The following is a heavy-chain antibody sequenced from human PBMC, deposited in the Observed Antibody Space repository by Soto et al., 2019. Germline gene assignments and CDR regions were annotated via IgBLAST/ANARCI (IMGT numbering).Heavy chain of an antibody. CDR2: IYHTEST. J-gene: IGHJ4*02. V-gene: IGHV4-59*08. Sequence: SETLSLTCTVSGGSISSYYWNWIRQPPGKGLEWIGNIYHTESTNYNPSLTSRVTISVDTSKNQFSLKLSSVTAADTAVYYCARGRWEQRVGSDCWGQGTLVTVSS. CDR3: ARGRWEQRVGSDC. D-gene: IGHD1-26*01. CDR1: GGSISSYY.